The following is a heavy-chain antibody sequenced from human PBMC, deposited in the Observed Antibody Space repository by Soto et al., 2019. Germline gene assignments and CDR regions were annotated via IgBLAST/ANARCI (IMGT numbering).Heavy chain of an antibody. D-gene: IGHD5-18*01. CDR2: IKSKTDGGTT. J-gene: IGHJ4*02. CDR3: TTEGPGYRTGYLDY. Sequence: VGSLRLSCASSVFTFSQAWMSCVRHSPGRGLEWVGRIKSKTDGGTTDYAAPVKGRFTISRDDSKNTLYLQMNSLKTEDTAVYYCTTEGPGYRTGYLDYWGQAALVTLSS. V-gene: IGHV3-15*01. CDR1: VFTFSQAW.